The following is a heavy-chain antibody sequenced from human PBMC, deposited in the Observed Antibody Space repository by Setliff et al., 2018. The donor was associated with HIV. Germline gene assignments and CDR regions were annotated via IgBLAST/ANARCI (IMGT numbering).Heavy chain of an antibody. CDR3: ARGLSFYDPGGFDY. J-gene: IGHJ4*02. Sequence: SETLSLTCTVSGGSISSNYWSWMRQPPGKGLEWIGHIYYSGSTNYNPSLKSRVTISVDTSRNQFSLNLSSATAADTAVYYCARGLSFYDPGGFDYWGQGTLVTVSS. CDR1: GGSISSNY. D-gene: IGHD3-22*01. V-gene: IGHV4-59*01. CDR2: IYYSGST.